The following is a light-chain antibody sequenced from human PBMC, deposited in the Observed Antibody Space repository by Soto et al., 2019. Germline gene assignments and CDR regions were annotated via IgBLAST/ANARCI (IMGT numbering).Light chain of an antibody. Sequence: DIQMTQSPASLSASVGDRVTITCRASENINFYLHWYQQKPGKAPKLLIYAASTLQSGVPSRFSGSGSGTDFNLTLNSLQPEDFATYYCQQRYSTPWTFGQGTKVEIK. CDR3: QQRYSTPWT. CDR1: ENINFY. J-gene: IGKJ1*01. CDR2: AAS. V-gene: IGKV1-39*01.